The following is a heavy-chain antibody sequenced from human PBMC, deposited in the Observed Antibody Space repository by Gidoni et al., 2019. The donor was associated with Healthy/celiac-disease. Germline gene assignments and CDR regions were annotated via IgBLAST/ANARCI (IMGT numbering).Heavy chain of an antibody. CDR2: IIPIFGTA. Sequence: KKPGSSVKVSCKASGGTFSSYAISWVRQAPGQGLEWMGGIIPIFGTANYAQKFQGRVTITADEPTSTAYMELSSLRSEDTAVYYCARANYDFPYMDVWGKGTTVTVSS. V-gene: IGHV1-69*01. CDR1: GGTFSSYA. CDR3: ARANYDFPYMDV. J-gene: IGHJ6*03. D-gene: IGHD3-3*01.